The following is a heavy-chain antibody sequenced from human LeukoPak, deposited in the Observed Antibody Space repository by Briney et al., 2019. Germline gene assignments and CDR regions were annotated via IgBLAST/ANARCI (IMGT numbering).Heavy chain of an antibody. V-gene: IGHV4-59*08. Sequence: SETLSLTCTVSGGSISSYYWSWIRQPPGKGLEWIGYIYYSGSTNYNPSLKSRVTISVDTPKNQFSLKLSSVTPADTAVYYCARHPNTYYYDSSGYYSGTIDYWGQGTLVTVSS. D-gene: IGHD3-22*01. CDR1: GGSISSYY. J-gene: IGHJ4*02. CDR3: ARHPNTYYYDSSGYYSGTIDY. CDR2: IYYSGST.